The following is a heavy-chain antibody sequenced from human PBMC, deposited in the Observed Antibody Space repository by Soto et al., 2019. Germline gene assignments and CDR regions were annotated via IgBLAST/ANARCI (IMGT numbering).Heavy chain of an antibody. CDR3: AGDPAGQIGYFDL. CDR2: ISSSSSYI. D-gene: IGHD2-21*01. J-gene: IGHJ2*01. V-gene: IGHV3-21*01. Sequence: EVQLVESGGGLVKPGGSLRLSCAASGFTFSSYSMNWVRQAPGKGLEWVSSISSSSSYIYYADSVKGRFTISRDNAKNSLYLQMNSLRAEDTAVYYCAGDPAGQIGYFDLWGRGTLVTVSS. CDR1: GFTFSSYS.